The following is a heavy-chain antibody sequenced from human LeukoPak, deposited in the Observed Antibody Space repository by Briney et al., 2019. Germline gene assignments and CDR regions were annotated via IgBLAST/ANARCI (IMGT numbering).Heavy chain of an antibody. V-gene: IGHV4-34*01. CDR3: ARPMIRGVPHKYWYFDL. CDR1: GGXFSGFY. J-gene: IGHJ2*01. D-gene: IGHD3-10*01. Sequence: PSETLSLTCAVYGGXFSGFYWSWIRQPPGKGLEWIGEINHSGSSNYNPSLESRVTISVDTSKNQFSLKLSSVTAADTAVYYCARPMIRGVPHKYWYFDLWGRGTQVTVSS. CDR2: INHSGSS.